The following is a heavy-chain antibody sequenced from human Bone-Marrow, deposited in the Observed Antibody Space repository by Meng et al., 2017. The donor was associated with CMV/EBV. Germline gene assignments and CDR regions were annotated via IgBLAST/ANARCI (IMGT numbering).Heavy chain of an antibody. CDR3: ARGAGYYDTSGDALAEPLDY. D-gene: IGHD3-22*01. Sequence: ASVKVSCKASGYTFTSYDINWVRQATGQGLEWMGWMNPNSGNTGYAQKFQGRVTITRNTSISTAYMELSSLRSEDTAVYYCARGAGYYDTSGDALAEPLDYWGQGTLVTVSS. CDR2: MNPNSGNT. V-gene: IGHV1-8*03. CDR1: GYTFTSYD. J-gene: IGHJ4*02.